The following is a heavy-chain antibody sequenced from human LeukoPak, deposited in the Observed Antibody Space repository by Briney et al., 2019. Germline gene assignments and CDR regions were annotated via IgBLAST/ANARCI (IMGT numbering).Heavy chain of an antibody. V-gene: IGHV3-11*01. J-gene: IGHJ4*02. CDR1: GFTFSDYY. CDR2: ISSSGSTI. CDR3: ARSDSSGPLNFDY. D-gene: IGHD3-22*01. Sequence: GGSLRLSCAASGFTFSDYYMSWIRQAPGKGLEWVSYISSSGSTIYYADSVKGRFTICRENAKNSLYVQMNSVRAEERAVYYCARSDSSGPLNFDYWGQGTLVTVSS.